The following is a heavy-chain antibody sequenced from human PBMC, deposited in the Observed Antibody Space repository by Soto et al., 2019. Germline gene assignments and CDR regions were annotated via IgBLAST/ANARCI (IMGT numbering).Heavy chain of an antibody. Sequence: QVQLVQSGAEVKKPGSSVKVSCKASGGTFSDSTLSWLRLAPGQGLEWMGGIIPMLDATNYAQKFKGRVTITADKFTNTVHMEVSSRRFDDTAVYFCARYWSSGTLYGAFDVWGQGTEVTVSP. J-gene: IGHJ3*01. CDR1: GGTFSDST. CDR3: ARYWSSGTLYGAFDV. CDR2: IIPMLDAT. D-gene: IGHD1-1*01. V-gene: IGHV1-69*06.